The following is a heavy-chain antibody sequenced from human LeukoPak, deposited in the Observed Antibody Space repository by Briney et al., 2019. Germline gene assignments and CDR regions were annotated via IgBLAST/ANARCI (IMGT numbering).Heavy chain of an antibody. CDR1: GFTFTNYW. Sequence: GSLILSCAASGFTFTNYWMFWVRQAPGKGLVWVSGINPDGSTTTYADSVKGRFTISRENAKSTLYLHMNILRVEDTAVYYCARGRYGDYHWGQGILVTVSS. V-gene: IGHV3-74*01. J-gene: IGHJ4*02. CDR3: ARGRYGDYH. CDR2: INPDGSTT. D-gene: IGHD4-17*01.